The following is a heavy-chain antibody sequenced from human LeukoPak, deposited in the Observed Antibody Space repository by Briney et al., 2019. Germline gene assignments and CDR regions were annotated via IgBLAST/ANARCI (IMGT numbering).Heavy chain of an antibody. J-gene: IGHJ5*02. CDR3: ARTSEIPVSGTVWFDP. Sequence: ASVKVSCKASGYTFTGYYMHWVRQAPGQGLEWMGWINPNSGGTNYAQKFQGWVTMTRDTSISTAYMELSRLRSDDTAVYYCARTSEIPVSGTVWFDPWGQGTLVTVSS. CDR2: INPNSGGT. D-gene: IGHD6-19*01. V-gene: IGHV1-2*04. CDR1: GYTFTGYY.